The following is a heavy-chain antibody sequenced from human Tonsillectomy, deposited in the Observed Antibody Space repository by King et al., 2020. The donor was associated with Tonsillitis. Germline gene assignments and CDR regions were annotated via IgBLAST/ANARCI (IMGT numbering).Heavy chain of an antibody. J-gene: IGHJ4*02. CDR2: INPSGGST. CDR3: ARVPRGGDIVVGHLAC. Sequence: QLVQSGAEVKKPGASVKVSCKASGYTFTSYYMHWVRQAPGQGLEWMGIINPSGGSTMYAQKFQGRVTITRDTSTSTVYMELSSLRSEDTAVYYCARVPRGGDIVVGHLACWGQGTLVTVSS. CDR1: GYTFTSYY. V-gene: IGHV1-46*01. D-gene: IGHD2-2*01.